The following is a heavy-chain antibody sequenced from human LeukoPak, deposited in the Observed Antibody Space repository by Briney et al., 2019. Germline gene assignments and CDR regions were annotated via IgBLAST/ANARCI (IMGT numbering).Heavy chain of an antibody. V-gene: IGHV4-59*01. CDR2: IYYSGST. Sequence: PSETLSLTCTVSGGSISSYYWSWIRQPPGKGLEWIGYIYYSGSTNYTPSLKSRTTISVDTSRNQFSLKLNSVTAADTAVYYCARSGRGSSAGFDYWGQGTLVTVSS. CDR1: GGSISSYY. J-gene: IGHJ4*02. CDR3: ARSGRGSSAGFDY. D-gene: IGHD3-10*01.